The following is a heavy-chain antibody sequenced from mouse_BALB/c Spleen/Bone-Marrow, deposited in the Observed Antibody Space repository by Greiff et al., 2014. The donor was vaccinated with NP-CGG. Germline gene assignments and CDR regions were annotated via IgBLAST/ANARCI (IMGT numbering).Heavy chain of an antibody. V-gene: IGHV5-15*02. Sequence: EVMLVESXGGLVQPGGSRKLSCAASGFTFSDYGMAWVRQAPGKGPEWVAFISNLAYSIYYADTVTGRFTISRENAKNTLYLEMSSLRSEDTAMYYCAREGGAMDYWGQGTSVTVSS. CDR2: ISNLAYSI. J-gene: IGHJ4*01. CDR3: AREGGAMDY. CDR1: GFTFSDYG.